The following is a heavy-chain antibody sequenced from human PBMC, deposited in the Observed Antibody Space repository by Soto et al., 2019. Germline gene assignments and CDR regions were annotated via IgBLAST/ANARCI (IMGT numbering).Heavy chain of an antibody. J-gene: IGHJ3*02. CDR1: GFTFSSYG. CDR3: ARGKDCGGDCYRDYDAFDI. D-gene: IGHD2-21*02. V-gene: IGHV3-33*01. CDR2: IWYDGSNK. Sequence: GGSLRLSCAASGFTFSSYGMHWVRQAPGKGLEWVAVIWYDGSNKYYADSVKGRFTISRDNSKNTLYLQMSSLRAEDTAVYYCARGKDCGGDCYRDYDAFDIWGQGTMVTVSS.